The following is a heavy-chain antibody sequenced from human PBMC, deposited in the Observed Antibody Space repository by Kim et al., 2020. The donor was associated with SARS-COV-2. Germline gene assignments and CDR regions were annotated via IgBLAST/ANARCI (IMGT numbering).Heavy chain of an antibody. CDR3: AREKYSSSSTYLDY. CDR1: GGSFSGYY. Sequence: SETLSLTCAVYGGSFSGYYWSWIRQPPGKGLEWIGEINHSGSTNYNPSLKSRVTISVDTSKNQFSLKLSSVTAADTAVYYCAREKYSSSSTYLDYWGQGTLVTVSS. J-gene: IGHJ4*02. D-gene: IGHD6-6*01. CDR2: INHSGST. V-gene: IGHV4-34*01.